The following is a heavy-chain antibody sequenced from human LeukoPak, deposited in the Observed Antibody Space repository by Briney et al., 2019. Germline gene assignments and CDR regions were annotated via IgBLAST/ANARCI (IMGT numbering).Heavy chain of an antibody. CDR2: IFYIGST. CDR1: GGSLSDFY. CDR3: ARQSYDSSGYFLNPFDD. D-gene: IGHD3-22*01. V-gene: IGHV4-59*08. Sequence: SETLSLTCIVSGGSLSDFYWSWIRQPPGKGLEWIGYIFYIGSTKYNLPLKSRVSISVDTSKNQFSLMLSSVTAADTAVYYCARQSYDSSGYFLNPFDDWGQGTLVTVSS. J-gene: IGHJ4*02.